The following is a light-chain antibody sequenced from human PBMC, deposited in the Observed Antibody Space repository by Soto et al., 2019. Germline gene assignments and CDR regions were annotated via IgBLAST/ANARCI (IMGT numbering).Light chain of an antibody. V-gene: IGLV2-14*03. J-gene: IGLJ1*01. Sequence: QSALTQPASVSGSPGQSISISCTGTSSDVGGYNYVSWYQHQPGKAPKLVIFDVSGRPSGISNRFSGSKSGNTASLTISGLRPEDEADYYCSSNAVFNRYVLG. CDR2: DVS. CDR3: SSNAVFNRYV. CDR1: SSDVGGYNY.